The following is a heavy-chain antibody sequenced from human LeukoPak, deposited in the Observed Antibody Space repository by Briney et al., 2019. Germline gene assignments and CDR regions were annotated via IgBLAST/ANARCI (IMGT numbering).Heavy chain of an antibody. CDR1: GFTFTSYD. Sequence: ASVKVSCKASGFTFTSYDINWVRQASGQGLEWMGWMNPNNGNTGYAQKFQGRVTMTRDTSISTAYMELRGLRSEDTAVYYCASGPSHPTTPAAMIFDYWGQGTLVTVSS. D-gene: IGHD2-2*01. CDR3: ASGPSHPTTPAAMIFDY. J-gene: IGHJ4*02. CDR2: MNPNNGNT. V-gene: IGHV1-8*01.